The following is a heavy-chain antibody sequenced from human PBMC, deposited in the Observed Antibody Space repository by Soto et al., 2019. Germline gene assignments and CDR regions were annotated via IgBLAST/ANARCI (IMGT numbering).Heavy chain of an antibody. CDR1: GGSFSGYY. Sequence: SETLSLTCAVYGGSFSGYYWSWIRQPPGKGLEWIGEINHSGSTNYNPSLKSRVTISVDTSKNQFSLKLSSVTAADTAVYYCARGVSFRVRGVIRPYYGMDVWGQGTTVTVSS. CDR3: ARGVSFRVRGVIRPYYGMDV. J-gene: IGHJ6*02. CDR2: INHSGST. D-gene: IGHD3-10*01. V-gene: IGHV4-34*01.